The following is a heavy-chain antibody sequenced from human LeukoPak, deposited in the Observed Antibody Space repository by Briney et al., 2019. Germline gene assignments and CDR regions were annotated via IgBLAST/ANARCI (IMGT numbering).Heavy chain of an antibody. Sequence: GGSLRLSCAASVFTFSSYGMHWVRQAPGKGLEWVAFIRYDGSNKYYADSVKGRFTISRDNSKNTLYLQMNSLRAEDTAVYYCAKDRSIAVAGSFEYWGQGTLVTVSS. CDR3: AKDRSIAVAGSFEY. J-gene: IGHJ4*02. CDR1: VFTFSSYG. D-gene: IGHD6-19*01. V-gene: IGHV3-30*02. CDR2: IRYDGSNK.